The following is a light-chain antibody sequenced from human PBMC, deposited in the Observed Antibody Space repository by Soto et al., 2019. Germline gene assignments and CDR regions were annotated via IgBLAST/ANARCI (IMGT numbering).Light chain of an antibody. Sequence: EIALTQSPATLSVSPGERATLSCRASQSVSTNLAWYQQKAGQAPRLLIYGASTRATGIPARFRGSGTGTDFTLTISSLEPEDFAVYYCQQRNNWRRGTFGQGTRLEIK. CDR1: QSVSTN. CDR2: GAS. V-gene: IGKV3D-11*02. J-gene: IGKJ5*01. CDR3: QQRNNWRRGT.